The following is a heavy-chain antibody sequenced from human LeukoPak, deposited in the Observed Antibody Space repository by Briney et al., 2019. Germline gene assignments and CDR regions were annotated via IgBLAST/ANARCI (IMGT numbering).Heavy chain of an antibody. V-gene: IGHV3-23*01. CDR1: GFTFSSYA. CDR3: AKEGSSGWLDYLDY. Sequence: GGSLRLSCAASGFTFSSYAMSWVRQAPGKGLEWVSGISGGGSTYYADSVKGRFTISRDNSKNTLYLQMNSLRAGDTAVYYCAKEGSSGWLDYLDYWGQGTLVTVSS. D-gene: IGHD6-19*01. CDR2: ISGGGST. J-gene: IGHJ4*02.